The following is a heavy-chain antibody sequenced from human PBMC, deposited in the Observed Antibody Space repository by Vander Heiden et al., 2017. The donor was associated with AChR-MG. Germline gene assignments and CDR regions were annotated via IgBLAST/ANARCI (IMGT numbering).Heavy chain of an antibody. V-gene: IGHV3-23*01. CDR3: AKGLWRAEYFQH. CDR1: GFHFSSYP. J-gene: IGHJ1*01. D-gene: IGHD3-10*01. Sequence: EVQLLESGGGLVQPGGSLRLSCSASGFHFSSYPVAWVRQAPGKGLWWVSAISGSGGSTYYADSVKGRFTISRDNSKNTLYLQMKSLRAEDTAVYYCAKGLWRAEYFQHWGQGTLVTVSS. CDR2: ISGSGGST.